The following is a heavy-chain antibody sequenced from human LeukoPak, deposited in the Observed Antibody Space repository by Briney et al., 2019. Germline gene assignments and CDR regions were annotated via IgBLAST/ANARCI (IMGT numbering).Heavy chain of an antibody. CDR1: GFTFNNAW. D-gene: IGHD2-15*01. CDR3: TTYRCSGGSCFFGY. CDR2: IKSKTDGGTA. J-gene: IGHJ4*02. Sequence: GGSLRLSCAASGFTFNNAWMSWVRQSPGKGLEWVGLIKSKTDGGTADYAADMKGRFTMSRDDSKNTLYLQLSSLKSGDTAVYYCTTYRCSGGSCFFGYWGQGSLVIVSS. V-gene: IGHV3-15*01.